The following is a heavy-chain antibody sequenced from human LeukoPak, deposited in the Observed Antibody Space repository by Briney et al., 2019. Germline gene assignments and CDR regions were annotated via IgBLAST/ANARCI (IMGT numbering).Heavy chain of an antibody. Sequence: GGSLRLSSAASGFTFSNAWMSWVRQAPGKGLEWVGRIKSKTDGGTTDYAAPVKGRFTISRDDSKNTLYLQMNSLKTEDTAVYYCTTATMVRGVLIDYWGQGTLVTVSS. V-gene: IGHV3-15*01. CDR3: TTATMVRGVLIDY. CDR1: GFTFSNAW. D-gene: IGHD3-10*01. CDR2: IKSKTDGGTT. J-gene: IGHJ4*02.